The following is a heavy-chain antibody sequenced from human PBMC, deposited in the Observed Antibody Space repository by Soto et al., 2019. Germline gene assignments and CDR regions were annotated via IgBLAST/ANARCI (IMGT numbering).Heavy chain of an antibody. V-gene: IGHV1-69*12. CDR1: GGTFRTAA. D-gene: IGHD2-8*01. CDR3: ARDNDRPQLGGNYYYILDV. Sequence: QVQLEQSGAEVKKPGSSVKVSCKASGGTFRTAAISWVRQAPGPGLEWLGGIMPVFRTPDYAQRCQGRVTITADESTTTAYMELNGPRSDDTAVYYCARDNDRPQLGGNYYYILDVWGQGTTITVSS. CDR2: IMPVFRTP. J-gene: IGHJ6*02.